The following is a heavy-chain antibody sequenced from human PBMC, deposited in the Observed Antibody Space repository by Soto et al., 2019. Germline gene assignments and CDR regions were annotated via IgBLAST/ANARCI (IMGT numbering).Heavy chain of an antibody. CDR2: IYYSGST. CDR3: ARRYGSSFDY. Sequence: SETLSLTCTVSGGSINSGDYYWTWIRQPPGKGLEWIGYIYYSGSTYYNPSLKSRVTISVDTSKNQFSLKLSSVTAADTAVYYCARRYGSSFDYWGQGTLVTVSS. J-gene: IGHJ4*02. D-gene: IGHD3-10*01. V-gene: IGHV4-30-4*01. CDR1: GGSINSGDYY.